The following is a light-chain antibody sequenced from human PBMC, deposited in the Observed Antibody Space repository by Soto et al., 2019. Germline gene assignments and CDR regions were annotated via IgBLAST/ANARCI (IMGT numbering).Light chain of an antibody. Sequence: QSVLTQPPSASGTPGQRVTISCSGSSSNIGNNLVYWYQQVPGTAPKLLIYANSQRPSGVPDRFSGSKSGTSASLAISGLRSEDEADYYCVAWDDSLRCAVFGGGTKLTVL. V-gene: IGLV1-47*01. CDR3: VAWDDSLRCAV. CDR1: SSNIGNNL. CDR2: ANS. J-gene: IGLJ7*01.